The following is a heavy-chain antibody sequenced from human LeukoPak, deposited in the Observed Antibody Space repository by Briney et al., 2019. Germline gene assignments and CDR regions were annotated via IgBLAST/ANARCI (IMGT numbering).Heavy chain of an antibody. J-gene: IGHJ4*02. D-gene: IGHD5-12*01. Sequence: PGGSLRLSCAASGFTFSNYAMTWVRQAQGKGLQWVSAITVSGGSTYYADSVKGRFAISRDNSKNTLCLQMNSLRAADTAVYYCATLMRGPTGYSGYGGEDYWGQGTLVTVSS. CDR1: GFTFSNYA. CDR2: ITVSGGST. V-gene: IGHV3-23*01. CDR3: ATLMRGPTGYSGYGGEDY.